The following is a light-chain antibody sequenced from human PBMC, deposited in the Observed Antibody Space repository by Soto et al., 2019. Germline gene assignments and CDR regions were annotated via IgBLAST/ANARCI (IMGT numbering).Light chain of an antibody. V-gene: IGLV2-8*01. J-gene: IGLJ2*01. CDR1: SSDVGGYKY. Sequence: QSALTQPPSASGSPGQSVTFSCTGTSSDVGGYKYVSWYQQHPGKAPKLMIYEVNKRPSGVPDRFSGSKSGNTASLTVSGLQADDEADYYCNSYAGSNNLVFGGGTKLTVL. CDR2: EVN. CDR3: NSYAGSNNLV.